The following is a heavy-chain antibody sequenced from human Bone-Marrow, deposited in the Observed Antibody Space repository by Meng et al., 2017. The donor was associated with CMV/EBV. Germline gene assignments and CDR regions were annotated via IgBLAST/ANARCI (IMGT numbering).Heavy chain of an antibody. V-gene: IGHV3-23*03. Sequence: LSLTCAASGLTFSSYAMSWVRQAPGKGLEWVSIIYSGGSSTYYVDSVKGRFTISRDDPKNTLYLQMNSLRAEDTAVYYCAKGRRWADSSGYYRTAFYFDYWGQGTLVTVSS. CDR1: GLTFSSYA. J-gene: IGHJ4*02. CDR3: AKGRRWADSSGYYRTAFYFDY. D-gene: IGHD3-22*01. CDR2: IYSGGSST.